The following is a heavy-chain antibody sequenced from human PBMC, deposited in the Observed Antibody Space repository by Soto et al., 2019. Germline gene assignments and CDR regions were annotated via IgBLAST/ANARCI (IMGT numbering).Heavy chain of an antibody. V-gene: IGHV1-24*01. J-gene: IGHJ6*02. Sequence: ASVKVSCKVSVYTLTELSMHWVRQAPGKGLEWMGGIDPEDGETIYAQKFQGRVTMTEDTSTDTAYMELSRLRSEDTAVYYCATDVAAPGGMDVWGQGTTVTVSS. CDR1: VYTLTELS. CDR3: ATDVAAPGGMDV. D-gene: IGHD6-25*01. CDR2: IDPEDGET.